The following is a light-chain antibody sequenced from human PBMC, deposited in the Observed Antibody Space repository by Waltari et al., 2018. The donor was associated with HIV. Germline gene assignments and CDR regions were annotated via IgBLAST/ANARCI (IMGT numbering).Light chain of an antibody. CDR3: CSYAGSNTFV. V-gene: IGLV2-23*03. J-gene: IGLJ1*01. CDR2: EGS. Sequence: QSALTQPASVSGSPGQSITISCTGTNRDVGSYNLVSWYQQHPGKAPKLVIYEGSKRPSGVSNRFSGSKSGNTASLTISGLQAEDEADYYCCSYAGSNTFVFGTGTKVTVL. CDR1: NRDVGSYNL.